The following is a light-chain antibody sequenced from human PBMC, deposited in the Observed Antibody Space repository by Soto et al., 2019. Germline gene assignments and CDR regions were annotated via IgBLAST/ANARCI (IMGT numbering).Light chain of an antibody. CDR2: DVS. J-gene: IGLJ1*01. CDR3: NSCTSSNTYV. V-gene: IGLV2-14*01. CDR1: SSDVGGYNY. Sequence: QSALTQPASVSGSPGQSITISCTGTSSDVGGYNYASWYQQHPGKAPKLMIYDVSNRPSGVPNRFSGSKSGNTASLTISGLQAEDEADYYCNSCTSSNTYVFGTGTKVTVL.